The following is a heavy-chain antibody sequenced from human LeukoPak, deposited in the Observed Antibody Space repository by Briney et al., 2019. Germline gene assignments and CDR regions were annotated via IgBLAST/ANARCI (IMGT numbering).Heavy chain of an antibody. Sequence: SETLSLTCTVSGGSISSSSYYWGWIRQPPGKGLEWIGSIHHSGTSYYNSSLKSRVTISVDTSNNQFSLRLNSVTAADTAVYYCARIGLGSSEDYWGQGTLVTVSS. V-gene: IGHV4-39*07. CDR3: ARIGLGSSEDY. CDR1: GGSISSSSYY. J-gene: IGHJ4*02. D-gene: IGHD2-2*01. CDR2: IHHSGTS.